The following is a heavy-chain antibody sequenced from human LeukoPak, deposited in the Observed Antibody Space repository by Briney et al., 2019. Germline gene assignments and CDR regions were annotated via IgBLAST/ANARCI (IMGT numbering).Heavy chain of an antibody. Sequence: SETLSLTCSVSGYSLSSGFYWGWIRQPPGKGLEWIGEINHSGSTNYNPSLKSRVTISVDTSKNQFSLKLSSVTAADTAVYYCARSLVPAAMGGWFDPWGQGTLVTVSS. CDR3: ARSLVPAAMGGWFDP. CDR1: GYSLSSGFY. D-gene: IGHD2-2*01. CDR2: INHSGST. J-gene: IGHJ5*02. V-gene: IGHV4-38-2*02.